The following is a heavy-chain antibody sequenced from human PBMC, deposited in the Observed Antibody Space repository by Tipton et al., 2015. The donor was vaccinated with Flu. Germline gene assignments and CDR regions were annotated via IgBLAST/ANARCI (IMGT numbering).Heavy chain of an antibody. J-gene: IGHJ4*02. Sequence: GLVKPSETLSLTCTVSGGSISSSSYYWGWIRQPPGKGLEWIGSIYYSGSTYYNPSLKSRVTISVDTSKNQFSLKLSSVTAADTAVYYCAIPRYCSGGSCYTQIDYWGQGTLVTVSS. CDR2: IYYSGST. V-gene: IGHV4-39*07. D-gene: IGHD2-15*01. CDR1: GGSISSSSYY. CDR3: AIPRYCSGGSCYTQIDY.